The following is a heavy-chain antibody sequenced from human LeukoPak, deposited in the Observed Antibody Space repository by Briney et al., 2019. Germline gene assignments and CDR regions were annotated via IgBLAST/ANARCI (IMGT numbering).Heavy chain of an antibody. D-gene: IGHD2-15*01. CDR3: ARAVAATEYFQH. CDR1: GGSISSGSYY. J-gene: IGHJ1*01. V-gene: IGHV4-61*02. Sequence: SQTLSLTCTVSGGSISSGSYYWYWTRQPTGKGLEWIGRIYTRGTINYNPSLKSRVTMSVDTSKNQFSLNLSSVTAADTAVYYCARAVAATEYFQHWGQGTLVIVSS. CDR2: IYTRGTI.